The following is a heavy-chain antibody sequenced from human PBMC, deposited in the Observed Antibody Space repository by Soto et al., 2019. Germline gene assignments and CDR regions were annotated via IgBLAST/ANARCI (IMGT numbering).Heavy chain of an antibody. D-gene: IGHD2-21*02. CDR2: IWYDGSNK. CDR3: ARDEDIVVVTATLDY. CDR1: GFTFSSYG. V-gene: IGHV3-33*01. J-gene: IGHJ4*02. Sequence: PGGSLRLSCAASGFTFSSYGMHWVRQAPGKGLEWVAVIWYDGSNKYYADSVKGRFTISRENSKNTLYLQMSSLRAQHTAVYYCARDEDIVVVTATLDYRGQGTLVTVSS.